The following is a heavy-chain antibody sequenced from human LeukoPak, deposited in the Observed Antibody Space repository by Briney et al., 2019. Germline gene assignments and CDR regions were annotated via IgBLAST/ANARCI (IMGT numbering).Heavy chain of an antibody. Sequence: SQTLSLTCAISGDSVSSNSAAWNWIRQSPSRGLEWLGRTYYRSNWYNNYTVSVKSRITINAATSKNQFSLQLNSVTPEDTAMYYCARSLPATVGNWLDPWGQGTLVIVSS. V-gene: IGHV6-1*01. J-gene: IGHJ5*02. D-gene: IGHD2-2*01. CDR2: TYYRSNWYN. CDR3: ARSLPATVGNWLDP. CDR1: GDSVSSNSAA.